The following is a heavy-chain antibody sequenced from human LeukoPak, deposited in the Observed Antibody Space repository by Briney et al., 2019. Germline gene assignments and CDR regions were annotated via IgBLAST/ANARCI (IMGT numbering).Heavy chain of an antibody. D-gene: IGHD2-2*01. J-gene: IGHJ5*02. Sequence: GGSLRLSCAASGFTFSSYAMSWVRQAPGKGLERVSYISSTSSIIYYADSVKGRFTASRDNAKNSLYLQMNSLRAEDTAVYYCARDFLGCSSTSCYDPWGQGTLVTVSS. V-gene: IGHV3-48*04. CDR3: ARDFLGCSSTSCYDP. CDR2: ISSTSSII. CDR1: GFTFSSYA.